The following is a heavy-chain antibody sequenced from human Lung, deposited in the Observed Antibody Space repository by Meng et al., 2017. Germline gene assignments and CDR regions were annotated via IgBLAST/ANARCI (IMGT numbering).Heavy chain of an antibody. CDR3: VRSSGWVRTGFDP. V-gene: IGHV4-39*01. Sequence: QPQLQESGPGLVKPSEALSLTCGVSGGSISTSGYYWGWIRQPPGKGLEWIGSIGHSGVTYYTPSLRSRVTVSIDTSKNQFFLEVTSVTAADTAVYYCVRSSGWVRTGFDPWGQETLVTVSS. D-gene: IGHD6-19*01. CDR2: IGHSGVT. CDR1: GGSISTSGYY. J-gene: IGHJ5*02.